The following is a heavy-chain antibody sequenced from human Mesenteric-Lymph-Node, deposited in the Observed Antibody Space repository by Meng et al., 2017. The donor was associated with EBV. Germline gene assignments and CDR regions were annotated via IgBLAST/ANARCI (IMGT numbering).Heavy chain of an antibody. V-gene: IGHV4-34*01. CDR3: ARAFCGGDCSHFDY. J-gene: IGHJ4*02. CDR1: GGSFSGYY. Sequence: VRLQGPGPGLVKPSETLSLTCDVYGGSFSGYYWSWIRQPPGKGLEWIGEINHSGSTNYNPSLTSRVTISVDTSKNHFSLKLTSVTAADTAVYYCARAFCGGDCSHFDYWGQGTLVTVSS. CDR2: INHSGST. D-gene: IGHD2-21*01.